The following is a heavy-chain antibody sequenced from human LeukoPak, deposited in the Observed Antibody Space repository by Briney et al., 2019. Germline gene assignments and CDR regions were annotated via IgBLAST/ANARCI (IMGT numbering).Heavy chain of an antibody. Sequence: ASVKVSCKASGYTFTSCYMHWVRQAPGQGLEWMGWINPNSGGTNYAQKFQGRVTMTRDTSISTAYMELSRLRSDDTAVYYCARDYYDSSGYYDYWGQGTLVTVSS. D-gene: IGHD3-22*01. V-gene: IGHV1-2*02. CDR1: GYTFTSCY. CDR3: ARDYYDSSGYYDY. J-gene: IGHJ4*02. CDR2: INPNSGGT.